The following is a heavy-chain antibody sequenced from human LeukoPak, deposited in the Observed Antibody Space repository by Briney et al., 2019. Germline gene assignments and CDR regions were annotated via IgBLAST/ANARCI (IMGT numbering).Heavy chain of an antibody. V-gene: IGHV3-33*01. CDR2: IWYDGSNN. Sequence: PAGGSLRLSCAASGFTFSSYGMHWVRRAPGKGLEWVALIWYDGSNNYYADSVKGRFTISRDNSKNTLYLQMNSLRAEDTAVYYCATSKNIPAVGNYYFDYWGQGTLVTVSS. J-gene: IGHJ4*02. CDR3: ATSKNIPAVGNYYFDY. D-gene: IGHD2-2*01. CDR1: GFTFSSYG.